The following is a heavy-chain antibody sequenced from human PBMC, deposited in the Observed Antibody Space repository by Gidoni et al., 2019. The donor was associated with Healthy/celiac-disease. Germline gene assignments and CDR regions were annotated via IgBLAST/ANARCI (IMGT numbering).Heavy chain of an antibody. CDR2: ISSSSSTI. D-gene: IGHD3-22*01. CDR3: ARTEHYDGVGYFDY. Sequence: EVQLVESGGGLVQPGGSLRLSCAASGFTFSSYSMNWVRQAPGKGLEWVSYISSSSSTIYYADSVKGRFTISRDNAKNSLYLQMNSLRDEDTAVYYCARTEHYDGVGYFDYWGQGTLVTVSS. J-gene: IGHJ4*02. V-gene: IGHV3-48*02. CDR1: GFTFSSYS.